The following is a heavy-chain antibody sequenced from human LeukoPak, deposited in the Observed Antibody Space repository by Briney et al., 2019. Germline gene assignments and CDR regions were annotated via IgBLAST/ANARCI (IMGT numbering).Heavy chain of an antibody. V-gene: IGHV3-53*01. CDR2: IYSGGST. J-gene: IGHJ6*03. D-gene: IGHD4-11*01. CDR3: ARAPTVTGSYYYYYMDV. CDR1: GFTVSSNY. Sequence: GGSLRLSCAASGFTVSSNYMSWVRQAPGKGLEWVSVIYSGGSTYYADSVKGRFTISRDNSKNTLYLQMNSLRDEDTAVYYCARAPTVTGSYYYYYMDVWGKGTTVTVSS.